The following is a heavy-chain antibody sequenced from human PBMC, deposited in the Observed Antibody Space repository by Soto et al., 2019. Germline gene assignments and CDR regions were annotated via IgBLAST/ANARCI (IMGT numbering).Heavy chain of an antibody. V-gene: IGHV1-69*02. CDR3: ARVNSQYGDYAPFDY. J-gene: IGHJ4*02. CDR2: IIPILGIA. D-gene: IGHD4-17*01. CDR1: GGTFSSYT. Sequence: QVQLVQSGAEVQKPGSSVKVSCKASGGTFSSYTISWVRQAPGQGLEWMGRIIPILGIANYAQKFQGRVTITADKSTSTAYMELSSLRSEDTAVYYCARVNSQYGDYAPFDYWGQGTLVTVSS.